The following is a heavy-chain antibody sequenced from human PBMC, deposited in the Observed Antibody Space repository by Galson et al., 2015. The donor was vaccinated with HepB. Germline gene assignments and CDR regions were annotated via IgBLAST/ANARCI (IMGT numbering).Heavy chain of an antibody. J-gene: IGHJ5*02. CDR3: ATRPLTTGDNWFDP. CDR2: FDPEDGET. D-gene: IGHD3-9*01. V-gene: IGHV1-24*01. CDR1: GYTLTELS. Sequence: SGAEVKKPGESLRISCKVSGYTLTELSMHWVRQAPGKGLEWMGGFDPEDGETIYAQKFQGRVTMTEDTSTDTAYMELSSLRSEDTAVYYCATRPLTTGDNWFDPWGQGTLVTVSS.